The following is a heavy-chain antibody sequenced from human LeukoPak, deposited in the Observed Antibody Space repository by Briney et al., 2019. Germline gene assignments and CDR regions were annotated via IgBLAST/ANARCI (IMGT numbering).Heavy chain of an antibody. Sequence: PGGSLRLSCVASGFTFNNYAMSWVRQPPGKGLEWVSAISGSGDSRYYADSMKGRFTISRDNSKNTLYLQLNRLRAEDTAVYYCARDSNRGYYGMDVWGQGTTVTVSS. CDR3: ARDSNRGYYGMDV. CDR2: ISGSGDSR. CDR1: GFTFNNYA. V-gene: IGHV3-23*01. D-gene: IGHD3-10*01. J-gene: IGHJ6*02.